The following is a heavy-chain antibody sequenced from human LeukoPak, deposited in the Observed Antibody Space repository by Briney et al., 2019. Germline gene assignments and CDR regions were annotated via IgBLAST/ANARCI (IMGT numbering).Heavy chain of an antibody. CDR3: ARDLTYYFDSRGYYDAFDV. D-gene: IGHD3-22*01. CDR2: IREDGSMK. Sequence: GGSLRLSCVASGLTFNTYWMTWVRQAPGRGLEGVANIREDGSMKYYLDSVKGRFTISRDNAKNSVFLQMNSLRAEDTATYYCARDLTYYFDSRGYYDAFDVWGQGTMVTVSS. CDR1: GLTFNTYW. V-gene: IGHV3-7*01. J-gene: IGHJ3*01.